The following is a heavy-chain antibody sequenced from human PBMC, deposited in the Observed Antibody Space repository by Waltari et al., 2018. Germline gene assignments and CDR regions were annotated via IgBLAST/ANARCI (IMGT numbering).Heavy chain of an antibody. CDR3: ARWDSSGWPRSWLDA. D-gene: IGHD6-25*01. Sequence: QVQLQESGPGLVKPSETLSLTCTVSGGSISSHYWSWIRQPPGKGLEWIGYIYYSGSTSYNHSRESRVTITVDTSKNQLPVKLSAVTAADTAGSYGARWDSSGWPRSWLDAWGQGTLVTVSS. CDR1: GGSISSHY. J-gene: IGHJ5*02. CDR2: IYYSGST. V-gene: IGHV4-59*11.